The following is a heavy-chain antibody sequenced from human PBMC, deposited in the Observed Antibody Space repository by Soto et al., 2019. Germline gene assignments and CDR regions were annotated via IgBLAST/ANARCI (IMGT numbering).Heavy chain of an antibody. J-gene: IGHJ4*02. CDR1: EFNFRSYG. CDR2: IWYDGSNK. CDR3: ARDLGATSLDY. V-gene: IGHV3-33*01. Sequence: GGSLRLSCAASEFNFRSYGMHWVRQAPGKGLEWVAFIWYDGSNKYYADSVKGRFTISRDNSKNTMYLQMNSLRAEDTAVYYCARDLGATSLDYWGQGTLVTV. D-gene: IGHD1-26*01.